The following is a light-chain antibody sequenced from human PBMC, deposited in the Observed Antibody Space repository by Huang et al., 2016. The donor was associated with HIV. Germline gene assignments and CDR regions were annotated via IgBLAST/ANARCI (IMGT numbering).Light chain of an antibody. CDR3: QQSYNIPFT. CDR1: QNINSY. J-gene: IGKJ4*01. V-gene: IGKV1-39*01. CDR2: AAS. Sequence: DFQMTQSPSSLSACVGDRVTITCRASQNINSYLNWYQQKPGKAPKLLINAASSLQSGVPSRFSGSGSGTDFTLTISSLQPEDFASYYCQQSYNIPFTFGGGTKVEIK.